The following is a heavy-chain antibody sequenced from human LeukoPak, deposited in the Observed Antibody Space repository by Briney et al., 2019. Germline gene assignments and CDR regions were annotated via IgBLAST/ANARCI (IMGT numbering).Heavy chain of an antibody. Sequence: SETLSLTCTVSGGSISSYYWIWIRQPPGKGLEWIGYIYYSGSTNYNPSLKSRVTISVDTSKNQFSLKLSSVTAADTAVYYCAREGPVGAGDYWGQGTLVTVSS. V-gene: IGHV4-59*01. J-gene: IGHJ4*02. CDR2: IYYSGST. CDR3: AREGPVGAGDY. D-gene: IGHD1-26*01. CDR1: GGSISSYY.